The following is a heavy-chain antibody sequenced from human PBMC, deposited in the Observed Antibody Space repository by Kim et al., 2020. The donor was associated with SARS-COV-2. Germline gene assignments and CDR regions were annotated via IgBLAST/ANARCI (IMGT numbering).Heavy chain of an antibody. J-gene: IGHJ4*02. Sequence: TYYADSVTGRFTISRDNSKNTLYLQMNSLRAEDTAVYYCARVYTYGFDYWGQGTLVAVSS. CDR2: T. D-gene: IGHD2-8*01. V-gene: IGHV3-23*01. CDR3: ARVYTYGFDY.